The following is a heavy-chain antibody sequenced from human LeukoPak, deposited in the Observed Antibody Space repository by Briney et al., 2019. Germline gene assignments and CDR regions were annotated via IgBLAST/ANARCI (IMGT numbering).Heavy chain of an antibody. Sequence: GGSLRLSCAASGFTFSSYWMSWVRQAPGKGLEWVANIKQDGSEEYYVDSVKGRFTISRDNAKNSLYLQMNSLRAEDTAVYYCARVAGYWGAVRYHFDYWGQGTLVTVSS. D-gene: IGHD7-27*01. CDR1: GFTFSSYW. J-gene: IGHJ4*02. V-gene: IGHV3-7*01. CDR2: IKQDGSEE. CDR3: ARVAGYWGAVRYHFDY.